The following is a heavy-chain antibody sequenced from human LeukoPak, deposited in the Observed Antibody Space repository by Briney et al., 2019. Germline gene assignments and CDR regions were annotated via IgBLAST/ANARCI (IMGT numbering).Heavy chain of an antibody. Sequence: PGESLRLSCAASGFIFSDYYMSWIRQAPGKGLEWVSYIRSTGSTIYYADSVKGRFIISRDSAKNSLYLQMNSLRAEDTAVYYCAREVLGTTTGYFDYWGQGALVTVSS. CDR3: AREVLGTTTGYFDY. V-gene: IGHV3-11*01. D-gene: IGHD1-26*01. J-gene: IGHJ4*02. CDR1: GFIFSDYY. CDR2: IRSTGSTI.